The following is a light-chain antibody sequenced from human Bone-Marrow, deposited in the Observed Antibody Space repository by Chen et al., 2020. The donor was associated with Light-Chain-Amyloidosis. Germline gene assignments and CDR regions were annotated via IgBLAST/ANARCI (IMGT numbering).Light chain of an antibody. Sequence: SYLLTQPSSVSVAPGQTATLSCGGNNIGSTSVHWYQQTPGQAPLLVVYDDSDRPSGIHERLSGSNSGNTATLTISRVEAGDEADYYCQVWDRSSDRPVFGGGTKLTVL. J-gene: IGLJ3*02. CDR2: DDS. CDR1: NIGSTS. CDR3: QVWDRSSDRPV. V-gene: IGLV3-21*02.